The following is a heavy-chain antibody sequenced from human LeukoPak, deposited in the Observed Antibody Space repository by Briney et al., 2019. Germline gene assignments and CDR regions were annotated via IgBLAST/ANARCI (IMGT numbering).Heavy chain of an antibody. J-gene: IGHJ4*02. CDR2: IKQDGREK. D-gene: IGHD3-22*01. Sequence: PGGSLRLSCAASGFTFSNYWMTWVRQAPGKGLEWVANIKQDGREKYYVDSVKGRFTISRDNAKNSLYLQMNSLRAEDTAVYYCARDDYDSSGYPGWSDYWGQGTLVTVSS. V-gene: IGHV3-7*01. CDR3: ARDDYDSSGYPGWSDY. CDR1: GFTFSNYW.